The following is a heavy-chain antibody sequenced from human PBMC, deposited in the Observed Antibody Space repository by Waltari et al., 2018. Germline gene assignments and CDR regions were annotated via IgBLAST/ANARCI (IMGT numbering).Heavy chain of an antibody. Sequence: EVQLVQSGDEVKTPGATVKISCKASGYTFTDYYIHWVQQAHGKGLEWMGRVDPADSETIYAEKFQGRVTITADTSTDTAYMELSSLRSEDTAVYYCATVLTTVPTYWFDPWGQGTLVTVSS. CDR1: GYTFTDYY. V-gene: IGHV1-69-2*01. D-gene: IGHD4-4*01. CDR3: ATVLTTVPTYWFDP. CDR2: VDPADSET. J-gene: IGHJ5*02.